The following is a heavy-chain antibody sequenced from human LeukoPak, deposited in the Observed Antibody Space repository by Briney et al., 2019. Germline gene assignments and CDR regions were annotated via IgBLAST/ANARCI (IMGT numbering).Heavy chain of an antibody. V-gene: IGHV1-46*01. D-gene: IGHD3-10*01. CDR3: ARETVRGTCWFDP. CDR2: INPSGGST. Sequence: ASVKVSCKASGYTFTSYYMHWVRQAPGQGLEWMGIINPSGGSTSYAQKFQGRVTMTRDTSTSTVYMELSSLRSENTAVYYCARETVRGTCWFDPWGQGTLVTVSS. J-gene: IGHJ5*02. CDR1: GYTFTSYY.